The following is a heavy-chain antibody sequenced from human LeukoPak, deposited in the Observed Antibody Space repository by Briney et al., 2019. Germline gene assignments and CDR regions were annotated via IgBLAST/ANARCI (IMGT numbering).Heavy chain of an antibody. CDR3: ARAYSSSWYWNWFDP. D-gene: IGHD6-13*01. CDR1: GYSISSGYY. CDR2: IYPTGST. J-gene: IGHJ5*02. Sequence: PSETLSLTCTVSGYSISSGYYWGWIRQPPGRGLEWIGNIYPTGSTYYNPSLKSRVTISVDTSKNQFSLKVSSVSAADTAVYYCARAYSSSWYWNWFDPWGQGTLVTVSS. V-gene: IGHV4-38-2*02.